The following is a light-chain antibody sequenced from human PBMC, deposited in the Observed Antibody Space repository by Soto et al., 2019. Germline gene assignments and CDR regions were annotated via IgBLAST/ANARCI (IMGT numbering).Light chain of an antibody. J-gene: IGKJ3*01. CDR2: DAT. Sequence: DIQMTQSPSSLSASVGDRVTNTCRASQAISNSLAWFQQKPGKVPRSLIYDATSLQSGVPSKFSGSGSGTDFTLTISSLQPEDSATYYCQQYVDHPFTFGPGTKVDIK. CDR3: QQYVDHPFT. V-gene: IGKV1-16*02. CDR1: QAISNS.